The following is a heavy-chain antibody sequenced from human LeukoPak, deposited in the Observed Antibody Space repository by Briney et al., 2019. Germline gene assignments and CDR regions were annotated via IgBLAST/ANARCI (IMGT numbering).Heavy chain of an antibody. D-gene: IGHD6-19*01. CDR2: IYPGDSDT. CDR3: ARQGTQWLVPDYFDY. CDR1: GYSFTSYW. Sequence: GESLKISCKGSGYSFTSYWIGWVRQMPGKGLEWMGIIYPGDSDTRYSPSFQGQVTISADKPISTAYLQWSSLKASDTAMYYCARQGTQWLVPDYFDYWGQGTLVTVSS. J-gene: IGHJ4*02. V-gene: IGHV5-51*01.